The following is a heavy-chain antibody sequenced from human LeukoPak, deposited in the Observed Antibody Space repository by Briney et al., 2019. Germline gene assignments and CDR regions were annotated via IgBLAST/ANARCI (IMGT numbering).Heavy chain of an antibody. J-gene: IGHJ4*02. CDR2: IYHGGSS. Sequence: SETLSLTCGVSGYSISSGYYWGWIRQPPGEGLEWIGSIYHGGSSYYNPSLKSRVTMSVDTSKNQFSLKLSSVTAVDTAVYYCARAYCTTTSCYGRYFDYWGQGTLVTVSS. CDR3: ARAYCTTTSCYGRYFDY. V-gene: IGHV4-38-2*01. D-gene: IGHD2-2*01. CDR1: GYSISSGYY.